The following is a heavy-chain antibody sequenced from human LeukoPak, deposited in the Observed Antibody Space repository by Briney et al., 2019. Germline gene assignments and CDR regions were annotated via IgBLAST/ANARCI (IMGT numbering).Heavy chain of an antibody. Sequence: GGSLRLSCAASGFTFSSYWMSWVRQAPGKGLEWVANIKQDGSDKNYMDSVKGRFTISRDNTKNSVYLQMSGLRAEDTAVYYCAREVWGPEYWGQGTLVTVSS. V-gene: IGHV3-7*01. CDR1: GFTFSSYW. CDR3: AREVWGPEY. D-gene: IGHD1-14*01. J-gene: IGHJ4*02. CDR2: IKQDGSDK.